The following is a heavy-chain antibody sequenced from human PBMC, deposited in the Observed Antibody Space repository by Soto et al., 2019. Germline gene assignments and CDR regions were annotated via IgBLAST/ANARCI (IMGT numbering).Heavy chain of an antibody. CDR2: INHSGDT. Sequence: SETLSLTCTVHGGSFVGYYWSWIRQPPGKGLEWIGEINHSGDTNYNPSLKSRISISIDTSKNQFSLTVTSVTAADTALYYCATVNTVTSYFFESWGQGTLVTVSS. CDR3: ATVNTVTSYFFES. V-gene: IGHV4-34*01. D-gene: IGHD4-17*01. J-gene: IGHJ4*01. CDR1: GGSFVGYY.